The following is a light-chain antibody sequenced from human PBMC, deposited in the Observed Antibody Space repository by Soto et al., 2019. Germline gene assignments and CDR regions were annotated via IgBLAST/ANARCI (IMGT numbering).Light chain of an antibody. CDR3: SSYTGSIPRYV. CDR2: EVS. V-gene: IGLV2-14*01. Sequence: QSVLTQPASVSGSPGQSITISCTGTSNDVGNYNYVSWYQQHPGKAPKLMIYEVSNRPSGVSNRFSASKSGNTASLTISGLQAGDEADYYCSSYTGSIPRYVVGTGTKVTVL. J-gene: IGLJ1*01. CDR1: SNDVGNYNY.